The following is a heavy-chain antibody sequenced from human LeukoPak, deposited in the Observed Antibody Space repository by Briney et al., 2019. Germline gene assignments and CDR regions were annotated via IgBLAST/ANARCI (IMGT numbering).Heavy chain of an antibody. Sequence: GASVKVSCKASGGTFSSYAISWVRQAPGQGLEWMGGIIPIFGTANYAQKFQGRVTITADESTSTAYMELSSLRSEDTAVYYCAREGVDDRAFDIWGQGTMVTVSS. CDR3: AREGVDDRAFDI. CDR2: IIPIFGTA. CDR1: GGTFSSYA. D-gene: IGHD3-3*01. J-gene: IGHJ3*02. V-gene: IGHV1-69*13.